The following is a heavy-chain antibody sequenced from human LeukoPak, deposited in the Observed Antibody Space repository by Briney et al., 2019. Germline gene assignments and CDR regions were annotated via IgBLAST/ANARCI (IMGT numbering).Heavy chain of an antibody. J-gene: IGHJ3*02. V-gene: IGHV3-23*01. CDR2: IGNNT. CDR3: AKDRSAWNSAFDI. CDR1: GFTFSNYA. Sequence: GGSPRLSCAASGFTFSNYAMNWVRQAPGKGLEWVSSIGNNTYYADSVKGRFTISRDNSKNTLSLQMNSLRAEDTAVYYCAKDRSAWNSAFDIWGQGTMVTVSS. D-gene: IGHD6-19*01.